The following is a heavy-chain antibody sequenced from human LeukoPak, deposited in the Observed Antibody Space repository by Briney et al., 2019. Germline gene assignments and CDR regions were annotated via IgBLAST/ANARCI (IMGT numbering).Heavy chain of an antibody. CDR1: VFSVSGNY. CDR2: IYSGGST. V-gene: IGHV3-66*01. Sequence: GGSLRLSSAASVFSVSGNYMCSGCQAPGKGLEWVSLIYSGGSTSYADSVKGRFTISRDNSKNTLYLQMNTLRAEDTAMYYYARETRRSNWFDSWGQGTLVTVSS. J-gene: IGHJ5*01. CDR3: ARETRRSNWFDS. D-gene: IGHD2-15*01.